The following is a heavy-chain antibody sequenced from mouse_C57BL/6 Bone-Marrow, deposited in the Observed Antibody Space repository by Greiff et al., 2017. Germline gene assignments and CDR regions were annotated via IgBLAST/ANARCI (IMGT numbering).Heavy chain of an antibody. CDR3: ARYEATGAMDD. Sequence: EVKLVESGPGLAKPSQTLSLTCSVTGYSITSDYWNWIRKFPGNKLEYMGYISYSGSTYYNPSPKSRISITRDTSTNQYYLQLNAVTTEDTATYYCARYEATGAMDDWGQGTSVTVSS. CDR1: GYSITSDY. CDR2: ISYSGST. D-gene: IGHD3-2*02. V-gene: IGHV3-8*01. J-gene: IGHJ4*01.